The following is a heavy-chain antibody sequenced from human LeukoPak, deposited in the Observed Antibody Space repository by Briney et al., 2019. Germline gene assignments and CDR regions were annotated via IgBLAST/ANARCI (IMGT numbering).Heavy chain of an antibody. D-gene: IGHD1-7*01. CDR2: IRYDGTAQ. V-gene: IGHV3-30*02. J-gene: IGHJ3*02. CDR1: GFTFSNYG. CDR3: ARGNSNGFDI. Sequence: GGSLRLSCAASGFTFSNYGMDWVRQAPGKGLEWVAFIRYDGTAQYYADSVKGRFTISRDNSKNTLYMQVNSLRAEDTAVYYCARGNSNGFDIWGQGIMVTVSS.